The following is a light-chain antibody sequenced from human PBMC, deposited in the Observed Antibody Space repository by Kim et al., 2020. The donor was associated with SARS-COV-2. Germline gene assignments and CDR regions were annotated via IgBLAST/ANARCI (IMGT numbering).Light chain of an antibody. CDR3: QAWDSSTGV. CDR2: QDS. J-gene: IGLJ1*01. CDR1: KLGDKY. Sequence: ELTQPPSVSVSPGQTASITCSGDKLGDKYACWYQQKPGQSPVLVIYQDSKRPSGIPERFSGSNSGNTATLTISGTQAMDEADYYCQAWDSSTGVFGAGTKVTVL. V-gene: IGLV3-1*01.